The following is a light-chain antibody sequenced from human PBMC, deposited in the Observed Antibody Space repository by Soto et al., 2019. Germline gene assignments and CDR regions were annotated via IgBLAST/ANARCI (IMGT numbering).Light chain of an antibody. J-gene: IGKJ4*01. CDR3: QQYDTSPLT. CDR2: VAS. Sequence: SVLTQSPGTLSLSPGLRVTLSCRASQSVTSSNLAWYQQKPGQAPSLLISVASTRATGIPDRFIGSGSGTDFTLPISRLEPQDCAVYYCQQYDTSPLTFGGGTKVEI. V-gene: IGKV3-20*01. CDR1: QSVTSSN.